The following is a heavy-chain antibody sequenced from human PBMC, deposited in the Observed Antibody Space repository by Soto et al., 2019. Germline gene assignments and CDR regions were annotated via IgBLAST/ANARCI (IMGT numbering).Heavy chain of an antibody. V-gene: IGHV3-72*01. D-gene: IGHD3-16*01. CDR2: TRNKANSYTT. CDR1: GFTFSDHY. CDR3: ARGTLGGGYFDY. J-gene: IGHJ4*02. Sequence: GESLKISCAASGFTFSDHYMDWVRQAPGKGLEWVGRTRNKANSYTTEYAASVKGRFTISRDDSKNSLYLQMNSLKTEDTAVYYCARGTLGGGYFDYWGQGTLVTVSS.